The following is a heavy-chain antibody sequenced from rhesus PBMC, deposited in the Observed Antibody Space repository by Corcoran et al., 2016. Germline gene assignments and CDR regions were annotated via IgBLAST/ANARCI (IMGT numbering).Heavy chain of an antibody. V-gene: IGHV4-57*01. CDR2: ISGRGGST. D-gene: IGHD6-31*01. Sequence: QLQLQESGPGLVKPSETLSLTCAVSGGSVSSSNWWSWIRQPPGKGLEWIGRISGRGGSTSYNPSLTSRVTISTDTSKNQFSLKVSSVTAADTAVYYCASSSGWYANYFDYWGQGVLVTVSS. CDR3: ASSSGWYANYFDY. J-gene: IGHJ4*01. CDR1: GGSVSSSNW.